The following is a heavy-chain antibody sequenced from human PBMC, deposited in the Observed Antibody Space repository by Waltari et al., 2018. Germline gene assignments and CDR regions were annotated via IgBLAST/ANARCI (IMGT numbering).Heavy chain of an antibody. Sequence: EVQLLESGGGLVQPGGSLRLSCAASGFTFSSYAMSWVRQAPGKGREWVSAISGSGGSTYYADSVKGRFTISRDNSKNTLYLQMNSRRAEDTAVYYCAKAMPSYCSGGSCYYGMDVWGQGTTVTVSS. CDR2: ISGSGGST. CDR1: GFTFSSYA. D-gene: IGHD2-15*01. J-gene: IGHJ6*02. CDR3: AKAMPSYCSGGSCYYGMDV. V-gene: IGHV3-23*01.